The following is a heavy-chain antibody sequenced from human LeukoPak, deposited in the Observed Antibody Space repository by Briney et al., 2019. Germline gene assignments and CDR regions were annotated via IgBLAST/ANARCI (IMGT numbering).Heavy chain of an antibody. V-gene: IGHV4-39*07. CDR1: GGSISSSSYY. CDR3: ARVQEVPAASYYFDY. J-gene: IGHJ4*02. D-gene: IGHD2-2*01. Sequence: SETLSLTCTVSGGSISSSSYYWGWIRQPPGKGLEWIGEINHSGSTNYNPSLKSRVTVSVDTSKNQFSLKLSSVTAADTAVYYCARVQEVPAASYYFDYWGQGTLVTVSS. CDR2: INHSGST.